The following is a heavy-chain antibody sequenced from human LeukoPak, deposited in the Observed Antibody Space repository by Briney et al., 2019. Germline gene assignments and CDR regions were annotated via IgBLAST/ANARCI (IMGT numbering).Heavy chain of an antibody. CDR2: IYYSGST. CDR3: ARVKGWLQNGGYWFDP. CDR1: GGSISSHY. Sequence: SETLSLTCTVSGGSISSHYWSWIWQPPGKGLEWIGYIYYSGSTNYNPSLKSRVTISVDTSKNQFSLKLSSVTAADTAVYYCARVKGWLQNGGYWFDPWGQGTLVTVSS. D-gene: IGHD5-24*01. V-gene: IGHV4-59*11. J-gene: IGHJ5*02.